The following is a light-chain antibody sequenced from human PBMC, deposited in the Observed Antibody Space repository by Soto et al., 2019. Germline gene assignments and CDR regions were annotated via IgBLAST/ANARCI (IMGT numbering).Light chain of an antibody. Sequence: DIQMTQSPSPLSASVGDRVTITCRASQTISTYLNWYQKKPGKAPKLLIYGASSLQSGVPSRLSGSGSGTDFTLTISSLQPEDFGTYYCQQSFSTPRTVGQGTKVDIK. CDR2: GAS. J-gene: IGKJ1*01. V-gene: IGKV1-39*01. CDR3: QQSFSTPRT. CDR1: QTISTY.